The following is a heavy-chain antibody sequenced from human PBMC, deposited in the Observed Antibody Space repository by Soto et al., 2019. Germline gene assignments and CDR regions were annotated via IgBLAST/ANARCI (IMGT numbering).Heavy chain of an antibody. J-gene: IGHJ3*02. CDR1: GFTFSSYG. CDR2: ISYDGSNK. Sequence: GGSLRLSCAASGFTFSSYGMHWVRQAPGKGLEWVAVISYDGSNKYYADSVKGRFTISRDNSKNTLYLQMNSLRAEDAAVYYCAKDIISGSVSRGAFDIWAKGQWSPSPQ. V-gene: IGHV3-30*18. CDR3: AKDIISGSVSRGAFDI. D-gene: IGHD3-10*01.